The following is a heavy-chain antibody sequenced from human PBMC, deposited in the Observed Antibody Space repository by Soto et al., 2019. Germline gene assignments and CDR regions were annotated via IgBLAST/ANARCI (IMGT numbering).Heavy chain of an antibody. Sequence: SLRLSCAASGFTFSSYAMSWVRQAPGKGLEWVSAISGSGGSTYYADSVKGRFTISRDNSKNTLYLQMNSLRAEDTAVYYCAKRRRARGYCSSTSCNNYFDYWGQGTLVTVSS. CDR3: AKRRRARGYCSSTSCNNYFDY. D-gene: IGHD2-2*02. V-gene: IGHV3-23*01. CDR1: GFTFSSYA. J-gene: IGHJ4*02. CDR2: ISGSGGST.